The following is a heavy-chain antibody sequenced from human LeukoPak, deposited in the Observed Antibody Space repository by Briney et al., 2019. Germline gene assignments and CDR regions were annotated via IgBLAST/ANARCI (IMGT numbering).Heavy chain of an antibody. Sequence: SETLSLTCAVSGYSISSGYYWGWIRQPPGKGLEWIGSIYHSGSTYYNPSLKSRVTISVDTSKNQFSLKLSSVTAADTAVYYCAGVPLLWFGELLQYYFDYWGQGTLVTVSS. CDR2: IYHSGST. V-gene: IGHV4-38-2*01. J-gene: IGHJ4*02. CDR1: GYSISSGYY. CDR3: AGVPLLWFGELLQYYFDY. D-gene: IGHD3-10*01.